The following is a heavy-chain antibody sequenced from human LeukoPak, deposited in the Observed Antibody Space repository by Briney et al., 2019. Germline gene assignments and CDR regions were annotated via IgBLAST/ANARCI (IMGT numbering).Heavy chain of an antibody. CDR1: GGSISTNGYY. J-gene: IGHJ5*02. V-gene: IGHV4-39*01. CDR2: IYYSGST. CDR3: ARRWEVWGSYPSYFDP. D-gene: IGHD3-16*01. Sequence: SETLSLTRTFSGGSISTNGYYWGWIRQPPGKGLEWIGSIYYSGSTYFNPSLKSRVTISIDMSKNQFSLKLSSVTAADTAVYYCARRWEVWGSYPSYFDPWGQGTLVTVSS.